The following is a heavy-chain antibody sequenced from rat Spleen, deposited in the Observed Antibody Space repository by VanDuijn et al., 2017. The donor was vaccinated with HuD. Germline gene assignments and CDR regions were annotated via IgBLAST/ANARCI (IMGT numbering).Heavy chain of an antibody. D-gene: IGHD4-3*01. Sequence: EVQLVESGGGLVQPGRSLKLSCVASGFTFSDYGMNWIRQAPKKGLEWVATISYDGSSTYYRDSVKGRFTISRDNAKSTLYLQMDSLRSEDTATYYCARREWEGYFDYWGQGTLVTVSS. CDR1: GFTFSDYG. CDR2: ISYDGSST. V-gene: IGHV5-7*01. CDR3: ARREWEGYFDY. J-gene: IGHJ3*01.